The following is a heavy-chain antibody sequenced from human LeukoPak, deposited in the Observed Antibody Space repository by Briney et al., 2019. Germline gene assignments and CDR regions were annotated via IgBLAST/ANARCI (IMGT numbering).Heavy chain of an antibody. CDR2: ISYDGSNK. CDR1: GFTFSSYA. CDR3: ARGAVCDY. J-gene: IGHJ4*02. V-gene: IGHV3-30*01. D-gene: IGHD5/OR15-5a*01. Sequence: GGSLRLSCAASGFTFSSYAMHWVRQAPGKGPEWVAVISYDGSNKYYADSVKGRLTISRDNSKNTLYLQMNSLRAEDTAVYYCARGAVCDYWGQGTLVTVSS.